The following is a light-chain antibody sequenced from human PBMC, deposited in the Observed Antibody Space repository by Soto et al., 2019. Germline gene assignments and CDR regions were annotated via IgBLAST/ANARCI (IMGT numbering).Light chain of an antibody. J-gene: IGKJ4*01. CDR3: QQYNSYSPLT. V-gene: IGKV1-5*03. CDR2: KAS. Sequence: DIQMTQSPSTLPASVGDRVTITRRANQSISTWLAWYQQKPGKAPNLLIYKASRLETGVPSRFSGSGSGTEITLTISFLQPDDFATYYCQQYNSYSPLTFGGGTKVDIK. CDR1: QSISTW.